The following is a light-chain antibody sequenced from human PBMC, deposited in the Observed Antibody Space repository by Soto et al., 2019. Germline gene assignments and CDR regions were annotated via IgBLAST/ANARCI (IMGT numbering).Light chain of an antibody. CDR1: QYINTR. CDR2: DAS. J-gene: IGKJ5*01. V-gene: IGKV3-11*01. Sequence: EIVLTQSPATLSSFPGDRVTLSCRASQYINTRLAWYQHRPGQAPRLLISDASTRATGIPVRFSGSGSGTDFTLTISSLEPEDFALYYCQQRNTWPPITFGQGTRLEIK. CDR3: QQRNTWPPIT.